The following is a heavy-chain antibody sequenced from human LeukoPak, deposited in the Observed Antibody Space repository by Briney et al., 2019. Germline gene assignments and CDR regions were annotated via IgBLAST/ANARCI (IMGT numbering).Heavy chain of an antibody. Sequence: GRSLRLSCAASAFTFSSYAMHWVRQAPGKGLEWVAVISYDGSNKYYADSVKGRFTISRDNSKNTLYLQMNSLRAEDTAVYYCAGEIKIYDFWSGYYPGWFDPWGQGTLVTVSS. CDR2: ISYDGSNK. D-gene: IGHD3-3*01. CDR1: AFTFSSYA. J-gene: IGHJ5*02. V-gene: IGHV3-30*08. CDR3: AGEIKIYDFWSGYYPGWFDP.